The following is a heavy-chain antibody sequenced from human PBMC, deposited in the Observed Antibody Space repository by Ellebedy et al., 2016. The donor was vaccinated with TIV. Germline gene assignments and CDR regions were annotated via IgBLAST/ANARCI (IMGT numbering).Heavy chain of an antibody. V-gene: IGHV3-30-3*01. CDR1: GFTFSSYA. CDR3: ARESSIAARSPELKSPYRAQNDAFDI. D-gene: IGHD6-6*01. J-gene: IGHJ3*02. CDR2: ISYDGSNK. Sequence: PGGSLRLSCAASGFTFSSYAMHWVRQAPGKGLEWVAVISYDGSNKYYADSVKGRFTISRDNSKNTLYLQMNSLRAEDTAVYYCARESSIAARSPELKSPYRAQNDAFDIWGQGTMVTVSS.